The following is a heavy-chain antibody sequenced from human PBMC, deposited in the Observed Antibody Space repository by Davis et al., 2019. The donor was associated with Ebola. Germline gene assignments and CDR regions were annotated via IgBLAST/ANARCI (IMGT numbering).Heavy chain of an antibody. D-gene: IGHD5-12*01. Sequence: MPGGSLRLSCTVSDYSISNGYYWGWIRQPPGKGLEWIGSIYYSGNTYYNPSLRSRLTISVDTSKNHFSLKLSSVTAADTAVYYCARHGGGSGYDYWGQGTLVTVSS. CDR1: DYSISNGYY. J-gene: IGHJ4*02. CDR2: IYYSGNT. CDR3: ARHGGGSGYDY. V-gene: IGHV4-38-2*02.